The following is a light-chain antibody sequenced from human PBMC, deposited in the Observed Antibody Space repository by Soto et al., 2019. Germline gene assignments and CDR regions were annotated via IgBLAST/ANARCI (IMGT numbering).Light chain of an antibody. CDR2: LGD. CDR1: TSNIGTFY. Sequence: QSALTQPPSASSTPGQTVTISCSGSTSNIGTFYVYWYQHLPGTAPKLLIYLGDQRASGVSDRFSGSKSGTSASLAINGLRSDDEAAYYCCSYAGSSTFYVFGNGTKVTVL. V-gene: IGLV1-47*02. J-gene: IGLJ1*01. CDR3: CSYAGSSTFYV.